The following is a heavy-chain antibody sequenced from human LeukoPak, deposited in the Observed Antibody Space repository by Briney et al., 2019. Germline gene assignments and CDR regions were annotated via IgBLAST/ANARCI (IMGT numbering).Heavy chain of an antibody. Sequence: SETLSLTCTVSGGSISSYYWSWIRRPAGKGLEWIGRIYTSGSTNYNPSLKSRVTMSVDTSKNQFSLKLSSVTAADTAVYYCARDERSYGDSLLFDYWGQGTLVTVSS. CDR3: ARDERSYGDSLLFDY. CDR2: IYTSGST. J-gene: IGHJ4*02. V-gene: IGHV4-4*07. D-gene: IGHD4-17*01. CDR1: GGSISSYY.